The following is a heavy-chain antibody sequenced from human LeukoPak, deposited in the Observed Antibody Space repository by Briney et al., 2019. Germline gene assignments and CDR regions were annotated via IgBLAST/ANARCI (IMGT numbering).Heavy chain of an antibody. Sequence: ASVKVSCMASGYTFTSYDINWVRQATGQGLEWMGWMNPNSGNTGYAQKFQGRVTMTRNTSISTAYMELSSLRSEDTAVYYCARGQPDYREYFDWGQGTLVTVSS. D-gene: IGHD3-9*01. V-gene: IGHV1-8*01. J-gene: IGHJ4*02. CDR1: GYTFTSYD. CDR2: MNPNSGNT. CDR3: ARGQPDYREYFD.